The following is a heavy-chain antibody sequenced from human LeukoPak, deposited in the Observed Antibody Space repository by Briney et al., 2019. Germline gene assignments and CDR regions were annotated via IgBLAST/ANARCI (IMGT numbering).Heavy chain of an antibody. CDR1: GGSISSGGYC. D-gene: IGHD5-12*01. Sequence: SQTLSLTCAVSGGSISSGGYCWSWIRQPPGKGLGWIGYIYHSGSTYYNPSRKRRVTISVGRSKNQSSLKLSSVTAADTAVYYCARGVYSGYDFGFDYWGQGTLVTVSS. CDR2: IYHSGST. V-gene: IGHV4-30-2*01. J-gene: IGHJ4*02. CDR3: ARGVYSGYDFGFDY.